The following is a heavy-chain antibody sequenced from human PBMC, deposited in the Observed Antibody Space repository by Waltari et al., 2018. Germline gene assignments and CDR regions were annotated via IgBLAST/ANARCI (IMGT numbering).Heavy chain of an antibody. CDR2: IFNPEST. V-gene: IGHV4-61*02. CDR1: GASMTSGNFF. J-gene: IGHJ4*02. D-gene: IGHD3-10*01. Sequence: QVQLQESGPRLVKPSQTLSLTCTVSGASMTSGNFFWNWIRQPAGKGLEWIGRIFNPESTKYTPSLDSRVTISLDTSKNLFSLEMTSVTDADTAVYYCARGSGSGTYYNDYFVSWGQGALVTVSS. CDR3: ARGSGSGTYYNDYFVS.